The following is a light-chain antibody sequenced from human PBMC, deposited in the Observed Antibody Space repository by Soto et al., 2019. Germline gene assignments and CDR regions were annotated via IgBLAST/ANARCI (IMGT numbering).Light chain of an antibody. Sequence: DIQMTQSPSSVSASVGVRVTITCRASQGVDTYLAWYQLKPGKAPKLLIYAASNLQDEDPSRFSGSGSETHFTLTISSLQPEDFATYYCQQAKGFPLTFGGGTKVE. J-gene: IGKJ4*01. CDR3: QQAKGFPLT. CDR2: AAS. V-gene: IGKV1-12*01. CDR1: QGVDTY.